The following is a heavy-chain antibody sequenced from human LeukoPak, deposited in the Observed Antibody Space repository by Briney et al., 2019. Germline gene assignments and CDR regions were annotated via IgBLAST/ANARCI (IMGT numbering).Heavy chain of an antibody. Sequence: SETLSLTCTVSGGSISSNYWTWIRQPPGKGLEWIGYIYYSGITNYNPSLKSRVTISVDTSKSQFSLKLSSVTAADTAVYYCARVREVTTGDYWGQGTLVTVSS. D-gene: IGHD4-17*01. CDR1: GGSISSNY. V-gene: IGHV4-59*01. CDR3: ARVREVTTGDY. J-gene: IGHJ4*02. CDR2: IYYSGIT.